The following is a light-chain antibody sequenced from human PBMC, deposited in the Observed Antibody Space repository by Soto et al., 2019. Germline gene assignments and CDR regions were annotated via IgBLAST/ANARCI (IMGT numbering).Light chain of an antibody. CDR2: EVV. CDR1: KSDIGVYDF. CDR3: KSYAGSNTYV. V-gene: IGLV2-8*01. J-gene: IGLJ1*01. Sequence: QPALTQPPSASGSPGQSVTISCTGTKSDIGVYDFVSWYQHHTGKAPRLIIYEVVQRPSGIPDRFSGSKSGNTASLTVSGLQAADEADYFCKSYAGSNTYVFGSGTKVTVL.